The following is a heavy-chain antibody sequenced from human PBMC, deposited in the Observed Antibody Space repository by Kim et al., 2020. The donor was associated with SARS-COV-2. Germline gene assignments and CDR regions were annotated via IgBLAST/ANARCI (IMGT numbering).Heavy chain of an antibody. CDR2: ISHSGST. J-gene: IGHJ6*01. Sequence: SETLSLTCVVYGESLSDHYWSWIRQPPGKGLEWIGEISHSGSTMYNPSPKSRVIISVKMSKNQFSLKLSSVTAADTAAYYCARDKQKLKYEPYYGWDVRG. D-gene: IGHD6-13*01. V-gene: IGHV4-34*01. CDR1: GESLSDHY. CDR3: ARDKQKLKYEPYYGWDV.